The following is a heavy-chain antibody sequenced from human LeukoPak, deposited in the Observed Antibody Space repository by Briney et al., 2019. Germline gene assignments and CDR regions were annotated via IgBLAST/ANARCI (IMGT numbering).Heavy chain of an antibody. Sequence: GGSLRLSCAASGFTFRTYWMHWVRQVPGKGLEWVSRINSDGTTTDNADSVKGRFTISRDNAKNTLYLQMSSLRAEDTAIYYCAKDLTTLTLGKDYWGQGTLVTVSS. J-gene: IGHJ4*02. CDR3: AKDLTTLTLGKDY. CDR2: INSDGTTT. CDR1: GFTFRTYW. V-gene: IGHV3-74*01. D-gene: IGHD4-17*01.